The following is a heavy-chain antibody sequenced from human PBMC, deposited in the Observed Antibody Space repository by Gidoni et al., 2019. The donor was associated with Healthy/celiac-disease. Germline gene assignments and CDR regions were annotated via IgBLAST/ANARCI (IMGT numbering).Heavy chain of an antibody. Sequence: EVQLVESGGGLIQPGWSLRLSCAACGFTVSRHYMSWVRKAQGKGREWVSVIYSGGSTYYADSVKGRFTISRDNSKNTLYLQMNSLRAEDTAVYYCAGGGVGAFDYWGQGTLVTVSS. J-gene: IGHJ4*02. CDR3: AGGGVGAFDY. CDR1: GFTVSRHY. D-gene: IGHD1-26*01. CDR2: IYSGGST. V-gene: IGHV3-53*01.